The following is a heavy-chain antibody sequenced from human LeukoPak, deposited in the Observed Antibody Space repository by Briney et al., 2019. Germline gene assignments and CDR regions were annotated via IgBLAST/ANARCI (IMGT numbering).Heavy chain of an antibody. CDR1: GYTFTSYG. J-gene: IGHJ4*02. D-gene: IGHD3-10*01. Sequence: ASVKVSCKASGYTFTSYGISWVRQAPGQGLEWLGWMSGYNGKTDYAQKFQGRVTMTTDTSTSTAYMELRSLRSDDTAVYYCARDYGSGSFKDFDYWGQGTLVTVSS. V-gene: IGHV1-18*01. CDR2: MSGYNGKT. CDR3: ARDYGSGSFKDFDY.